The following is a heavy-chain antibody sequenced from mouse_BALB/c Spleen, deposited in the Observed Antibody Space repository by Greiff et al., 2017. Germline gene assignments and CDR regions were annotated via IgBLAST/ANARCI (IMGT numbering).Heavy chain of an antibody. J-gene: IGHJ4*01. CDR3: ARGQLGLLYAMDY. CDR1: GFTFSSFG. CDR2: ISSGSSTI. V-gene: IGHV5-17*02. Sequence: EVNLVESGGGLVQPGGSRKLSCAASGFTFSSFGMHWVRQAPEKGLEWVAYISSGSSTIYYADTVKGRFTISRDNPKNTLFLQMTSLRSEDTAMYYCARGQLGLLYAMDYWGQGTSVTVSS. D-gene: IGHD3-2*01.